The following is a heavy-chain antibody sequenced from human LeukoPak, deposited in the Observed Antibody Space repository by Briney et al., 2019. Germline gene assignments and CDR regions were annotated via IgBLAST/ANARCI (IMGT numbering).Heavy chain of an antibody. V-gene: IGHV3-30*04. D-gene: IGHD1-14*01. CDR2: ISYDGSNK. J-gene: IGHJ4*02. CDR3: ARDLTGPDRDY. CDR1: GFTFSSYA. Sequence: GGSLRLSCAASGFTFSSYAMHWVRQAPGKGLEWVAVISYDGSNKYYADSVKGRFTISRDNSKNTLYLQMNSLRAEDTAVYYCARDLTGPDRDYWGQGTLVTVSS.